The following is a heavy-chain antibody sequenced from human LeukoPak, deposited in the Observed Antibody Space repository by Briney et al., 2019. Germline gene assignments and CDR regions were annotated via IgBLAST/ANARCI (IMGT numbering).Heavy chain of an antibody. Sequence: GGSLRLSCAASGFTFSSYGMHWVRQAPGKGLEWVAFIRYDGSNKYYADSVKGRSTISRDNSKNTLYLQMNSLRAEDTAVYYCAKDVLAVAEQVDYWGQGTLVTVSS. D-gene: IGHD6-19*01. V-gene: IGHV3-30*02. CDR2: IRYDGSNK. CDR3: AKDVLAVAEQVDY. CDR1: GFTFSSYG. J-gene: IGHJ4*02.